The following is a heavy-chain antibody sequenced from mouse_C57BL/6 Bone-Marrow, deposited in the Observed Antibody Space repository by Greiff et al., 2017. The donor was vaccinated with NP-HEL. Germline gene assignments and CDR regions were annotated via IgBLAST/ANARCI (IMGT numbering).Heavy chain of an antibody. J-gene: IGHJ4*01. D-gene: IGHD4-1*01. V-gene: IGHV5-17*01. CDR2: ISSGSSTI. Sequence: EVQRVESGGGLVKPGGSLKLSCAASGFTFSDYGMHWVRQAPEKGLEWVAYISSGSSTIYYPDTVKGRFTISRDNAKNTLFLQMTSLRSEDTAMYYCARGELCYAMDYWGQGTSVTVSS. CDR3: ARGELCYAMDY. CDR1: GFTFSDYG.